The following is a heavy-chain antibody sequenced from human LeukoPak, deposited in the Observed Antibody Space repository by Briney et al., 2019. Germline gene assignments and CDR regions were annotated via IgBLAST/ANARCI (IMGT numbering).Heavy chain of an antibody. CDR1: GFTFSSYG. D-gene: IGHD3-22*01. CDR2: ISYDGSNK. V-gene: IGHV3-30*18. Sequence: GGSLRLSCAASGFTFSSYGMHWVRQAPGKGLEWVAVISYDGSNKYYADSVKGRFTISRDNSKNTLYLQMNSLRAEDTAVYYCAKDLTYYYDSSGLELDYWGQGTLVTVSS. J-gene: IGHJ4*02. CDR3: AKDLTYYYDSSGLELDY.